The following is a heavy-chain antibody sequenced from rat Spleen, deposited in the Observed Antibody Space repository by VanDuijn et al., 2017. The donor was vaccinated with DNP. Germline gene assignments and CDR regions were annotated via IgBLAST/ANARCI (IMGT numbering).Heavy chain of an antibody. D-gene: IGHD5-1*01. V-gene: IGHV5-29*01. Sequence: EVQLVESVGGLVQPGRSLKISCVVSGFTFSIYWMYWIRQAPTKGLELVASFSYEGSSTYCGDSVKGRFTISRDNTNSTLYLQMDSLRSEDTATYYCARLTGSYFDYWGQGVMVTVSS. J-gene: IGHJ2*01. CDR2: FSYEGSST. CDR3: ARLTGSYFDY. CDR1: GFTFSIYW.